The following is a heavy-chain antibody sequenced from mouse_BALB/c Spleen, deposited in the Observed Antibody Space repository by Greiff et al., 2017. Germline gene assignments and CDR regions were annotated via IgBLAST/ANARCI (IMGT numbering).Heavy chain of an antibody. V-gene: IGHV1S56*01. CDR3: ARRLLLGYFDV. J-gene: IGHJ1*01. CDR2: IYPGDGST. CDR1: GYTFTSYY. D-gene: IGHD1-1*01. Sequence: QVTLKESGPELVKPGASVKMSCKASGYTFTSYYIHWVKQRPGQGLEWIGWIYPGDGSTKYNEKFKGKTTLTADKSSSTAYMLLSSLTSEDSAIYFCARRLLLGYFDVWGAGTTVTVSS.